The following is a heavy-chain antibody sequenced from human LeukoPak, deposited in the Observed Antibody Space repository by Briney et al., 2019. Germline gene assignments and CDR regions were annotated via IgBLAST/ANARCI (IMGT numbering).Heavy chain of an antibody. CDR2: MKPNSGNT. D-gene: IGHD3-10*01. CDR3: AREHFGESTR. Sequence: ASVKVSCNASGYTFTSYDINWVRHATGQGQEWMVGMKPNSGNTGYAQKFHARSTMTRNTSISTSYMKLSSPRSEATAVYYCAREHFGESTRWGQRTLVTVSS. J-gene: IGHJ1*01. V-gene: IGHV1-8*01. CDR1: GYTFTSYD.